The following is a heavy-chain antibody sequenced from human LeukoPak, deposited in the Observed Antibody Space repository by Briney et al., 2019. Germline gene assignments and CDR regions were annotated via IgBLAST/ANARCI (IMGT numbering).Heavy chain of an antibody. CDR3: ARGGYYEVDAPDV. Sequence: GASVKVSCKASGGTFSSFVITWVRQVPGQGLEWMGKIIPYLDIPDYAQKFQGRDTITADRSTSTAYMEVSGLRSEDTAIYYCARGGYYEVDAPDVWGQGTTVTVSS. CDR2: IIPYLDIP. CDR1: GGTFSSFV. J-gene: IGHJ6*02. D-gene: IGHD3-16*01. V-gene: IGHV1-69*04.